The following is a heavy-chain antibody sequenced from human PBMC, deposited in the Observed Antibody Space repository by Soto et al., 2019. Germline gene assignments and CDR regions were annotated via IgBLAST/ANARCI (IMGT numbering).Heavy chain of an antibody. CDR2: ISASNGNT. CDR3: ARVHGFRDGFYDPAPVD. J-gene: IGHJ4*02. V-gene: IGHV1-18*01. Sequence: QVQLVQSGPEVKKPGASVRVSCKASGSTFINFGFSWVRQAPGQGLAWLGWISASNGNTYYAQKFQGRITLTTHTPTTTAYMDLRTLTSDDTAVYFGARVHGFRDGFYDPAPVDWGQGTLVTVSS. D-gene: IGHD2-21*01. CDR1: GSTFINFG.